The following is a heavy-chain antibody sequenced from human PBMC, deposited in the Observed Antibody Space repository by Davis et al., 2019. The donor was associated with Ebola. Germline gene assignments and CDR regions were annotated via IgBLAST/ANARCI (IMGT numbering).Heavy chain of an antibody. CDR3: TSSYASSSGDY. V-gene: IGHV3-73*01. CDR2: IRSKANSYAT. CDR1: GFTFSSYG. D-gene: IGHD6-6*01. J-gene: IGHJ4*02. Sequence: GGSLRLSCGTSGFTFSSYGMNWVRQAPGKGLEWVGRIRSKANSYATAYAASVKGRFTISRDDSKNTAYLQMNSLKTEDTAVYYCTSSYASSSGDYWGQGTLVTVSS.